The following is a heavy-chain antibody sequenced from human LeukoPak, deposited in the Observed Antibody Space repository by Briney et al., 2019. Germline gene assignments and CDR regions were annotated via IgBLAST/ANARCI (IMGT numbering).Heavy chain of an antibody. CDR3: ARAYSGSYLPHDY. D-gene: IGHD1-26*01. J-gene: IGHJ4*02. CDR1: GGSISSYY. CDR2: IYYSGST. Sequence: PSETLYLTCTVSGGSISSYYWSWIRQPPGKGLEWIGYIYYSGSTNYNPSLKSRVTISVDTSKNQFSLKLSSVTAADTAVYYCARAYSGSYLPHDYWGQGTLVTVSS. V-gene: IGHV4-59*01.